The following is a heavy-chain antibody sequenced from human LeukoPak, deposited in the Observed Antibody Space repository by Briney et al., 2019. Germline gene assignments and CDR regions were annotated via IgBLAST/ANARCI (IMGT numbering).Heavy chain of an antibody. Sequence: SETLSLTCTVSGGSISSGGYYRSWIRQHPGKGLEWIGYIYYSGSTYYNPSLKSRVTISVDTSKNQFSLKLSSVTAADTAVYYCARVLEDILTGSAAVSYFDYWGQGTLVTVSS. CDR1: GGSISSGGYY. J-gene: IGHJ4*02. CDR2: IYYSGST. D-gene: IGHD3-9*01. V-gene: IGHV4-31*03. CDR3: ARVLEDILTGSAAVSYFDY.